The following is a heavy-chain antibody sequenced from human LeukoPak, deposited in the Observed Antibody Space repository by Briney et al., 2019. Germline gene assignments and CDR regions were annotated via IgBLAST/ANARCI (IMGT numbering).Heavy chain of an antibody. Sequence: PGGSLRLSCAASGFTFSSYGMHWVRQAPGKGLEWVAVIWYDGSNKYYADSVKGRFTISRDNSKNTLYLQMNSLRAEDTAVYCCARGGIGGYILTDVWGQGTLVTVSS. V-gene: IGHV3-33*01. D-gene: IGHD3-9*01. CDR2: IWYDGSNK. J-gene: IGHJ4*02. CDR3: ARGGIGGYILTDV. CDR1: GFTFSSYG.